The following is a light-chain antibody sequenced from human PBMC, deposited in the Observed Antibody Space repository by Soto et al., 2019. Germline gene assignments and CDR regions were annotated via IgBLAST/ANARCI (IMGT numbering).Light chain of an antibody. V-gene: IGKV3-20*01. CDR1: QSVGKY. CDR2: DAS. Sequence: EIVVTQSPATLSLSPGERATLSCRASQSVGKYLVWYQQKPGQAPRLLIYDASYRATGIPARFSASGSGADFTLTISRLEPEDFAVYYCQQYISSPLTFGQGTKVDIK. CDR3: QQYISSPLT. J-gene: IGKJ1*01.